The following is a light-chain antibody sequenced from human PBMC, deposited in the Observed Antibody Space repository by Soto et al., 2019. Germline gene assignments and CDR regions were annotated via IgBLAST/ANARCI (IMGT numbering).Light chain of an antibody. Sequence: QSVLTQPPSVSATPGQRVTISCSGSSCNIGSNTVNWYRQLPETAPKLLIYSNTQRPSGVPDRFSGSKSGTSASLAISGLQSEDEADYYCAVWDDSLNGCVFGTGTKVTVL. V-gene: IGLV1-44*01. J-gene: IGLJ1*01. CDR2: SNT. CDR3: AVWDDSLNGCV. CDR1: SCNIGSNT.